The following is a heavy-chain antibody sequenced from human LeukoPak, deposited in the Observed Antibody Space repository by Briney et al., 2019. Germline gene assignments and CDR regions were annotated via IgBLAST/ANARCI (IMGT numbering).Heavy chain of an antibody. D-gene: IGHD4-11*01. CDR1: GFTFNTYW. Sequence: GGSLRLSCAVSGFTFNTYWMHWVRQAPGKSLEWVSRINSDGSSTTYGASLEGRFTVSRDNAKNTLYLHIDNLRAEDSAVYYCARTTVTADWYFDVWGRGTRVTVSS. J-gene: IGHJ2*01. CDR3: ARTTVTADWYFDV. V-gene: IGHV3-74*01. CDR2: INSDGSST.